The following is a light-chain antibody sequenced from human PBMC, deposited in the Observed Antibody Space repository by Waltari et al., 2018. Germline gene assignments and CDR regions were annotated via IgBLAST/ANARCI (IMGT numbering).Light chain of an antibody. Sequence: QSVFTQPPSMSAAPGQRVTISCSGSSSNIGSGYVSWYQQFPGTAPKLLIYDYDKLASGLPDRFSTSKAGTSATLGITGLQTGDEAYYSCGTWDTLSAGGVFGAWTKLAVL. CDR3: GTWDTLSAGGV. CDR1: SSNIGSGY. V-gene: IGLV1-51*01. J-gene: IGLJ3*02. CDR2: DYD.